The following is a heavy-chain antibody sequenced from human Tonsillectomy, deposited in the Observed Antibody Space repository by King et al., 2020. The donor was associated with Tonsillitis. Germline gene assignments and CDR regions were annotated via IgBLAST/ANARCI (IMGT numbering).Heavy chain of an antibody. V-gene: IGHV3-30*03. CDR3: ATDGYSSSSTLDH. D-gene: IGHD6-6*01. Sequence: VQLVESGGGVVQPGRSLRLSCAASGFTFSLYGMHWVRQAPGKGLEWVAVISYDGNNENYADSVKGRLTISRDNSKNTLYLQMNSLRAEDTAVYYCATDGYSSSSTLDHWGQGTLVTVSS. J-gene: IGHJ4*02. CDR1: GFTFSLYG. CDR2: ISYDGNNE.